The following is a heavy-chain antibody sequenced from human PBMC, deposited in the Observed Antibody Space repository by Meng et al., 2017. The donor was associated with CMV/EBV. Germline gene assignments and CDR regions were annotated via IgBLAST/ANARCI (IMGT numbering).Heavy chain of an antibody. J-gene: IGHJ4*02. V-gene: IGHV1-2*02. CDR2: INPNSGGT. CDR1: GYTFTGYY. CDR3: ARAGGITGTTLEY. Sequence: ASVKVSCKASGYTFTGYYMYWVRQAPGQGLEWMGWINPNSGGTKYAQKFQGRVTMTRDTSISTAYMEVSRLRSDDTAVYYCARAGGITGTTLEYWGQGTLVTVSS. D-gene: IGHD1-7*01.